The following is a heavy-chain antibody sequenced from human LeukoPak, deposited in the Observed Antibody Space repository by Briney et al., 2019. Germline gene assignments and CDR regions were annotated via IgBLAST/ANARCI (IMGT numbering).Heavy chain of an antibody. J-gene: IGHJ4*02. Sequence: TGRSLRLACAASRFTFTGYAMHWVRQAPGKGLEWVAVLSYDGRDKHYADSVKGRFTISRDNSKSTLYLQMNSLRAEDTAVYYCARDGGGTSADYYFDYWGQGTLVTVSS. CDR1: RFTFTGYA. CDR3: ARDGGGTSADYYFDY. V-gene: IGHV3-30*04. D-gene: IGHD2-2*01. CDR2: LSYDGRDK.